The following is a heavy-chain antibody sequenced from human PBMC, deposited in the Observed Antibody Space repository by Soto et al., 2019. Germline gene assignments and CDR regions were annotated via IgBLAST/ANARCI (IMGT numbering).Heavy chain of an antibody. CDR3: ATDLHCSSTSCDMGSLYYYYGMYV. CDR1: GFTFSSYG. D-gene: IGHD2-2*01. CDR2: IWYDGSNK. J-gene: IGHJ6*02. V-gene: IGHV3-33*01. Sequence: QVQLVESGGGVVQPGRSLRLSCAASGFTFSSYGMHWVRQAPGKGLEWVAVIWYDGSNKYYEDSVKCRFTISRDISKNTLYLQMKSLRAKDTDVDYCATDLHCSSTSCDMGSLYYYYGMYVWGHGTTVTVSS.